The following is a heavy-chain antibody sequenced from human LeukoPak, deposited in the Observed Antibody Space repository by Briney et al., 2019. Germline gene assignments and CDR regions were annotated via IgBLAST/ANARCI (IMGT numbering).Heavy chain of an antibody. CDR2: ISYDGSNK. V-gene: IGHV3-30*18. J-gene: IGHJ4*02. Sequence: GGSLRLSCAASGVSFRDYGMHWVRQAPGKGLEWVASISYDGSNKVYADSVKGRFTISRDNSKSTLYPQMNSLRAEDTAVYYCAKVRDCGGDCLDYWGQGTLVTVSS. D-gene: IGHD2-21*01. CDR1: GVSFRDYG. CDR3: AKVRDCGGDCLDY.